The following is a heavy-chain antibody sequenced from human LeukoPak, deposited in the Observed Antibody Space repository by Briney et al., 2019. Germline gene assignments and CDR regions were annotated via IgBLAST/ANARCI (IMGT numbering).Heavy chain of an antibody. Sequence: ASVKVSCKASGGTFSSYAISWVRQAPGQGLEWMGGIIPIFGTANYAQKFQGRVTITADESTSTAYMELSSLRSEDTAVYYCARAPDPIYYYYYMDVWGKGTTVTVSS. CDR3: ARAPDPIYYYYYMDV. J-gene: IGHJ6*03. CDR1: GGTFSSYA. V-gene: IGHV1-69*13. CDR2: IIPIFGTA.